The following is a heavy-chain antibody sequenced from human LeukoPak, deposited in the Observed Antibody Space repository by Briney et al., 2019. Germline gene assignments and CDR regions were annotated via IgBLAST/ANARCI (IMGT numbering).Heavy chain of an antibody. Sequence: SETLSLTCSVSGASISSYYWSWIRQPAGKGLEWIGRMYTSGSTDYNPSLKSRVTMSVDTSKNHFSLKLSSVTAADTAVYFCARDLLVAVARDYWGQGTLVTVSS. CDR3: ARDLLVAVARDY. V-gene: IGHV4-4*07. CDR1: GASISSYY. J-gene: IGHJ4*02. CDR2: MYTSGST. D-gene: IGHD2-15*01.